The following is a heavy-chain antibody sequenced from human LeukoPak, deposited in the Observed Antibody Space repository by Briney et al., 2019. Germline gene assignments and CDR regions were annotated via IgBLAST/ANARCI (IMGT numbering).Heavy chain of an antibody. Sequence: GGSLRLSCGASGFNFDAYYMNWVRQAPGKGPEWISYISRGSDSTSYADSVKGRFTVSRDNAKNTLYLQMTSLRAEDTAVYYCARDWAERIDWGQGTLVTVSS. V-gene: IGHV3-11*06. J-gene: IGHJ4*02. D-gene: IGHD1-1*01. CDR1: GFNFDAYY. CDR3: ARDWAERID. CDR2: ISRGSDST.